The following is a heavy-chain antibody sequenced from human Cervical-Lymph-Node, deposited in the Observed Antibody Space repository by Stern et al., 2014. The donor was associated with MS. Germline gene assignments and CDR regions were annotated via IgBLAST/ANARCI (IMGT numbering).Heavy chain of an antibody. CDR3: ARDRLRYSSSSSRRGYGMDV. V-gene: IGHV1-69*01. D-gene: IGHD6-6*01. Sequence: QVQLVQSGAEVKKPGSSGKVSCKASGGTFSTYSISWVRQAPGQGLEWMGGIIPIFGTANYAQRFQGRVTITADESTSAAHMELSSLRSEDTAVYYCARDRLRYSSSSSRRGYGMDVWGQGTTVTVSS. CDR2: IIPIFGTA. J-gene: IGHJ6*02. CDR1: GGTFSTYS.